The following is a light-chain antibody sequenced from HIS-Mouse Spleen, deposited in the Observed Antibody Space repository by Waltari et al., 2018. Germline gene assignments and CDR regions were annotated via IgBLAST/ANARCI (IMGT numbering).Light chain of an antibody. Sequence: SYELTQPPSAAAPPGQTARTTCAGDAAPKKHDYGYQQKAGQAPVLVIYEDSKRPSGIPERFSGSSSGTMATLTISGAQVEDEADYYCYSTDSSGNHRVFGGGTKLTVL. CDR3: YSTDSSGNHRV. V-gene: IGLV3-10*01. CDR1: AAPKKH. CDR2: EDS. J-gene: IGLJ2*01.